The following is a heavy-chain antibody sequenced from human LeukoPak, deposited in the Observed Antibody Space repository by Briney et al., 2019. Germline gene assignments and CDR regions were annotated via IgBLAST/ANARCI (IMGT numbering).Heavy chain of an antibody. V-gene: IGHV1-69*13. J-gene: IGHJ5*02. Sequence: ASVKVSCKASGGTFSSYAISWVRQAPGQGLEWMGGIIPIFGTANYAQKFQGRVTITADESTSTAYMELSSLRSEDTAVYYCARDVYSGYDSGRDHKRSAGWFDPWGQGTLVTVSS. CDR1: GGTFSSYA. D-gene: IGHD5-12*01. CDR3: ARDVYSGYDSGRDHKRSAGWFDP. CDR2: IIPIFGTA.